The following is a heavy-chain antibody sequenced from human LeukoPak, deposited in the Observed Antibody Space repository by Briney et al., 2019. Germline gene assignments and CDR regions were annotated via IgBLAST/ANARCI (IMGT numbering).Heavy chain of an antibody. J-gene: IGHJ3*02. CDR1: GYTFTSYG. CDR3: ARVGYSSSWSARGWAFDI. Sequence: ASVKVSCKASGYTFTSYGISWVRQAPGQGLEWMGWISAYNGNTNYAQKLQGRVTMTTDTSTSTAYMELRSLRSDDTAVYYCARVGYSSSWSARGWAFDIWGQGTMVTVSS. V-gene: IGHV1-18*01. D-gene: IGHD6-13*01. CDR2: ISAYNGNT.